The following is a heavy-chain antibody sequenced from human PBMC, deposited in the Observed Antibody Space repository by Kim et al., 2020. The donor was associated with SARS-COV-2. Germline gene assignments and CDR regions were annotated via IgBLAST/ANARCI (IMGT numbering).Heavy chain of an antibody. D-gene: IGHD3-22*01. V-gene: IGHV4-39*01. CDR3: ARHGETYYYDSSGYYRFDY. J-gene: IGHJ4*02. Sequence: RVTISVDTSKNQFSLKLSSVTAADTAVYYCARHGETYYYDSSGYYRFDYWGQGTLVTVSS.